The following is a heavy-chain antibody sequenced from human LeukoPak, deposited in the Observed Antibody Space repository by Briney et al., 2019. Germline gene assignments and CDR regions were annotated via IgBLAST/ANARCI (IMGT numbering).Heavy chain of an antibody. CDR1: GASISSGDYS. CDR2: IYHSGST. V-gene: IGHV4-30-2*01. D-gene: IGHD3-10*01. J-gene: IGHJ4*02. Sequence: SETLSLTCAVSGASISSGDYSWSWIRQPPGKGLEWIGYIYHSGSTTYNPSLKSRLTISLDRSKNQFSLKLDSVTAADTAVYYCAGDFGSGSYRFDHWGQGTLVTVSS. CDR3: AGDFGSGSYRFDH.